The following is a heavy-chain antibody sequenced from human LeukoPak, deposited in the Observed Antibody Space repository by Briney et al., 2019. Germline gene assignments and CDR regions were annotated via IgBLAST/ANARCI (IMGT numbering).Heavy chain of an antibody. J-gene: IGHJ4*02. V-gene: IGHV4-4*02. CDR2: IYYSGNT. CDR3: AREVRFSMVRGEIDC. CDR1: GGSIGSSNW. D-gene: IGHD3-10*01. Sequence: SETLSLTCAVSGGSIGSSNWWSWVRQPPGKGLEWIGEIYYSGNTNYNPSLKSRVTISIDKSKNQFSLKLSSVTAADTAVYYCAREVRFSMVRGEIDCWGQGTLVTVSS.